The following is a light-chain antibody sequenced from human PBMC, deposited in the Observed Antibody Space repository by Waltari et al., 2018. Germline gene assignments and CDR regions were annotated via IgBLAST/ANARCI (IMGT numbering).Light chain of an antibody. J-gene: IGLJ3*02. Sequence: QSVLTQPPSASGTPGQRVTISCSGSSSNIGRDTVNWYQQPPGRAPKLLTDAKVPLPSGGPDRFSGSKSGTSASLAISGLRAEDEADYHCAVWDDSLSGWVFGGGTKLTVL. V-gene: IGLV1-44*01. CDR1: SSNIGRDT. CDR3: AVWDDSLSGWV. CDR2: AKV.